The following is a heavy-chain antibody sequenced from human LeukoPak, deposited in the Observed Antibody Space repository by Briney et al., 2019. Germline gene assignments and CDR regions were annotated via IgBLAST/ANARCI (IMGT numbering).Heavy chain of an antibody. D-gene: IGHD6-13*01. V-gene: IGHV4-59*01. Sequence: SETLSLTCTVSGGSISSYYWSWIRQPPGKGLEWIGYIYYSGSTNYNPSLKSRVTISVDTSKNQFSLKLSSVTAADTAVYYCARSGVRYSSSWYLVYWGQGTLVTVS. CDR3: ARSGVRYSSSWYLVY. CDR1: GGSISSYY. J-gene: IGHJ4*02. CDR2: IYYSGST.